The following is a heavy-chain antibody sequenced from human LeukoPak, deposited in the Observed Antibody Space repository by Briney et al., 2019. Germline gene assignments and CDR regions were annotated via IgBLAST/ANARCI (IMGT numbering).Heavy chain of an antibody. D-gene: IGHD2-2*01. J-gene: IGHJ4*02. Sequence: SETLSLTCAVYVGSFSGYYWSWIRQPPGKGLKWIGEINHSGSTNYNPSLKSRVTISVDTSKNQFSLKLSSVTAADTAVYYCARGCSSTSCYHYFDYWGQGTLVTVSS. V-gene: IGHV4-34*01. CDR2: INHSGST. CDR3: ARGCSSTSCYHYFDY. CDR1: VGSFSGYY.